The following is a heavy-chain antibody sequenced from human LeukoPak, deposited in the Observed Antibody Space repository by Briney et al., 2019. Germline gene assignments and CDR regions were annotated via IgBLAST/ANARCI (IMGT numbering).Heavy chain of an antibody. D-gene: IGHD2-2*01. CDR3: ARDPISHCSSTSCYAYYGMDV. CDR2: IYYSGST. Sequence: SETLSLTCTVSGGSISSSSYYWSWIRQHPGKGLEWIGYIYYSGSTYYNPSLKSRVTISVDTSKNQFSLKLSSVTAADTAVYYCARDPISHCSSTSCYAYYGMDVWGQGTTVTVSS. J-gene: IGHJ6*02. CDR1: GGSISSSSYY. V-gene: IGHV4-31*03.